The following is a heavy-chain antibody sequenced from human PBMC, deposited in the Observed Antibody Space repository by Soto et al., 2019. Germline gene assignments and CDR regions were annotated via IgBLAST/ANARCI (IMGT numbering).Heavy chain of an antibody. Sequence: ASVKVSCKASDYTFTSYGISWVRQAPGQGLEWMGWISAYNGNTNYAQKLQGRVTMTTDTSTSTAYMELRSLRSDDTAVYYCARDEYRIGPYGSGSFVAFDIWGQGTMVTVSS. D-gene: IGHD3-10*01. J-gene: IGHJ3*02. CDR3: ARDEYRIGPYGSGSFVAFDI. CDR2: ISAYNGNT. V-gene: IGHV1-18*01. CDR1: DYTFTSYG.